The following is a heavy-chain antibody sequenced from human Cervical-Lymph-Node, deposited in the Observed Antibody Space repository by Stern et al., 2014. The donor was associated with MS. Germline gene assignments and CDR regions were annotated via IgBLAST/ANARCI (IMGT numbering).Heavy chain of an antibody. J-gene: IGHJ5*01. V-gene: IGHV4-4*02. CDR2: IYHSGTT. D-gene: IGHD5-12*01. Sequence: QLQLQESGPGLVKPSGTLSLTCAVSGGSITNTNWWGWVRQTPGMGLDWIGEIYHSGTTNFSPSLKSRFTMSVDKSKNQFSLELNSVTAADTAIYYCARVNSGYNWFDYWGQGTLVTVSS. CDR1: GGSITNTNW. CDR3: ARVNSGYNWFDY.